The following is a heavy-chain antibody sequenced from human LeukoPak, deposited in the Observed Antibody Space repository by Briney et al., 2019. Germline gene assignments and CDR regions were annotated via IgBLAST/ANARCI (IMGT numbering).Heavy chain of an antibody. Sequence: SVKVSCKASGGTFSSYAISWVRQAPGQGLEWMGGIIPIFGTANYAQKFQGRVTTTRDTSTSTVYMELSSLRSEDTAVYYCARTVAGLDYWGQGTLVTVSS. V-gene: IGHV1-69*05. CDR1: GGTFSSYA. CDR3: ARTVAGLDY. D-gene: IGHD6-19*01. J-gene: IGHJ4*02. CDR2: IIPIFGTA.